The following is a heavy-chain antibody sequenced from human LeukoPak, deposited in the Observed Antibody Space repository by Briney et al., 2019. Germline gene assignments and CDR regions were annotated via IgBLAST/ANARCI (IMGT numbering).Heavy chain of an antibody. CDR1: GFTFSSYN. D-gene: IGHD1-26*01. Sequence: GGSLRLSCVASGFTFSSYNMNWVRQAPGKGLEWVSSISSSSRYIYYTDSMKGRFTISRENAKNSLYLQLNSLRAGDTAAYYCARVSSGGGQSTYFDYWGRGTLVTVSS. V-gene: IGHV3-21*01. CDR2: ISSSSRYI. J-gene: IGHJ4*02. CDR3: ARVSSGGGQSTYFDY.